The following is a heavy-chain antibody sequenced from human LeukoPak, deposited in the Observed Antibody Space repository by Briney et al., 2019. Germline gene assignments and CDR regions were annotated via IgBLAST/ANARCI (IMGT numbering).Heavy chain of an antibody. CDR3: AGRRGYSGYNMDV. CDR2: INAYNANT. Sequence: ASVKVSCKASGYTFTSYGIRWVRQAPGQGLEWMGWINAYNANTNYAQKLQGRVTMTTDTSTSTAYMELRSLRSDDTAVYYCAGRRGYSGYNMDVWGQGTTVTVSS. CDR1: GYTFTSYG. D-gene: IGHD5-12*01. J-gene: IGHJ6*02. V-gene: IGHV1-18*01.